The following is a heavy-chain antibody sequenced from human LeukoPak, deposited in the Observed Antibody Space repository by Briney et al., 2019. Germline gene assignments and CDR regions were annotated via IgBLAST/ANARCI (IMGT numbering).Heavy chain of an antibody. D-gene: IGHD3-16*01. CDR3: AAGGDDAKAGY. V-gene: IGHV4-59*08. CDR1: GGSINSYY. Sequence: SETLSLTCSVSGGSINSYYWSWIRQPPGEGLEWIGNIYYSGSTNYNPSLNSRVTISVDTSKNQFSLKVTSVTAADTAVYYCAAGGDDAKAGYWGQGTLVTVSS. CDR2: IYYSGST. J-gene: IGHJ4*02.